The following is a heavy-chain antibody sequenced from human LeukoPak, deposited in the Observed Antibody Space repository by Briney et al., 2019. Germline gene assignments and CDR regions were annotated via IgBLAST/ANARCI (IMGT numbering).Heavy chain of an antibody. D-gene: IGHD3-22*01. V-gene: IGHV3-48*01. CDR2: ISSSSSTI. CDR3: ARGNPPDYYDSSGQLFDY. J-gene: IGHJ4*02. Sequence: GGSLRLSCVASGFTFSSYSMNWVRQAPGKGLEWVSYISSSSSTIYYADSVKGRFTISRDNAKNSLYLQMNSLRAEDTAVYYCARGNPPDYYDSSGQLFDYWGQGTLVTVSS. CDR1: GFTFSSYS.